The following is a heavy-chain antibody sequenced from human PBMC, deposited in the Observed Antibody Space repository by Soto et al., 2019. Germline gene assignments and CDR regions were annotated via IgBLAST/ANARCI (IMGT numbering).Heavy chain of an antibody. V-gene: IGHV3-49*03. J-gene: IGHJ5*02. CDR1: GFTFGDFA. D-gene: IGHD2-15*01. CDR2: ITSGLYGATT. CDR3: TRSLSFVASGRDWFDP. Sequence: EVQLVESGGGLVQPGRSLRLSCTPSGFTFGDFAMSWFRKAPGKGLEWIAFITSGLYGATTTYAASVKDRFTISRDDSKSSAYLQMNSLKTEDTAMYYCTRSLSFVASGRDWFDPWGQGTLVTVSS.